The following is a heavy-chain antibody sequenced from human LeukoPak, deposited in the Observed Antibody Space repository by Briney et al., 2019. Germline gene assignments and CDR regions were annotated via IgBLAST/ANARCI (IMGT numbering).Heavy chain of an antibody. D-gene: IGHD1-7*01. CDR1: GYTFTGYF. V-gene: IGHV1-2*02. CDR2: INPNSGDT. CDR3: ARSTTPNYYYYYGMDV. J-gene: IGHJ6*02. Sequence: ASVKVSCKASGYTFTGYFMHWVRQAPGQGLECMGWINPNSGDTNYAQKFQGRVTMTRNTSISTAYMELSSLRSEDTAVYYCARSTTPNYYYYYGMDVWGQGTTVTVSS.